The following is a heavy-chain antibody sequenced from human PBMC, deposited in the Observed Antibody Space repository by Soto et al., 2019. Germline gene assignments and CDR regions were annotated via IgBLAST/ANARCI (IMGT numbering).Heavy chain of an antibody. J-gene: IGHJ4*02. Sequence: PGGSLRLSCAASGFTFSSYGMHWVRQAPGKGLEWVAVISYDGSNKYYADSVKGRFTISRDNSKNTLYLQMNSLRAEDTAVYYCAKDPRYDFWSGYFYYWGQGTLVTVSS. V-gene: IGHV3-30*18. CDR2: ISYDGSNK. CDR3: AKDPRYDFWSGYFYY. D-gene: IGHD3-3*01. CDR1: GFTFSSYG.